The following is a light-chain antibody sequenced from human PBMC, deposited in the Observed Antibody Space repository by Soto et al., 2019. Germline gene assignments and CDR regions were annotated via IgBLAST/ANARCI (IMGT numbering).Light chain of an antibody. CDR2: AAS. CDR3: QQYSNWPRM. V-gene: IGKV3-15*01. Sequence: EIVMTQFPATLSVSPGERATLSCRASQSVRSNLAWYQQKPGQAPRLLIFAASTRATVIPARFRGSGSGTEVTLTISDLQSEDFAVYYCQQYSNWPRMFGQGTKVDIK. CDR1: QSVRSN. J-gene: IGKJ1*01.